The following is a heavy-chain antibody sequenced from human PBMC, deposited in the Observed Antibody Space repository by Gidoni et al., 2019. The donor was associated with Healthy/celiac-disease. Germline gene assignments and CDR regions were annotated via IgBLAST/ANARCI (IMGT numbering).Heavy chain of an antibody. CDR1: DFTFSSYG. Sequence: QVQLVESGGGVVQPGRSLSLSCAAADFTFSSYGMHRVRPAPGKGREWVSVIWYDGSNKYYADSVKGRFTISMDNSKNTLYLQMNSLRAEDTAVYYCARHRDVYNTLDYWGQGTLVTVSS. J-gene: IGHJ4*02. V-gene: IGHV3-33*01. CDR2: IWYDGSNK. CDR3: ARHRDVYNTLDY. D-gene: IGHD1-1*01.